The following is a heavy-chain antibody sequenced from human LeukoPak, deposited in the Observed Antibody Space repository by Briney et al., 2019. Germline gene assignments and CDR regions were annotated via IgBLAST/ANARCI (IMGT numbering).Heavy chain of an antibody. CDR2: TSGSGGSA. CDR1: GFTFSNYA. V-gene: IGHV3-23*01. Sequence: GGSLRLSCAASGFTFSNYAMSWVRQAPGKGLEWVSATSGSGGSAYYADSVKGRFTISRDNSKNTLYLLMNSLRAEDTAVYYCAKDRPHPSAEPTNFDYGGQGTLVTVSS. J-gene: IGHJ4*02. CDR3: AKDRPHPSAEPTNFDY. D-gene: IGHD1-14*01.